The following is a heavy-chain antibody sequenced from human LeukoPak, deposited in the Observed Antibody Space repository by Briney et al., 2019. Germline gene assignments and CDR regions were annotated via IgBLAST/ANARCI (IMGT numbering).Heavy chain of an antibody. V-gene: IGHV4-39*01. CDR3: ARRPGMDV. Sequence: KSSETLSLTCTVSGGSISSSSYYWGWIRQPPGKGLEWIGSIYYGGTTYYNPSLKSRVTISVDTSKNQFSLKLSSVTAADTAVYYCARRPGMDVWGQGTTVTVSS. CDR2: IYYGGTT. J-gene: IGHJ6*02. CDR1: GGSISSSSYY.